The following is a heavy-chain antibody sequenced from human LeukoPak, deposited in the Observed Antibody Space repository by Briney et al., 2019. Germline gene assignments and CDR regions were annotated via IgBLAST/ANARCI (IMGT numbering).Heavy chain of an antibody. J-gene: IGHJ4*02. CDR3: ARVGRWLQLAYFDY. CDR1: GFTFSSYS. V-gene: IGHV3-21*06. Sequence: RGSLRLSCAASGFTFSSYSMNWVRQAPGKRLEWVSSISSSSYKYYADSVKGRFTISRDNAKNSLYLQMNSLRAEDTAVYYCARVGRWLQLAYFDYWGQGTLVTVSS. D-gene: IGHD5-24*01. CDR2: ISSSSYK.